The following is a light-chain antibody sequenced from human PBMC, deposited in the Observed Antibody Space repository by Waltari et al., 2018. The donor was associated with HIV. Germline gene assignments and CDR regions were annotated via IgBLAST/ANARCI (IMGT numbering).Light chain of an antibody. CDR3: LLTYGEDVV. CDR1: NGVVTRCHS. J-gene: IGLJ2*01. Sequence: QPAVTQEPSLSVSPGATVLPTCASRNGVVTRCHSPYWCQVRPGPAPKTLIFDSNNRYAWKPARFAGSFVGGKAALTLTGAQPEDEANYYCLLTYGEDVVFGGGTKLTVL. V-gene: IGLV7-46*01. CDR2: DSN.